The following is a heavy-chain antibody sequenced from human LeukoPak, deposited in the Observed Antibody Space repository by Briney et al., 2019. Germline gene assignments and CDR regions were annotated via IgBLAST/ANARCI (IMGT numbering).Heavy chain of an antibody. CDR1: GFTFSSYW. D-gene: IGHD4-17*01. CDR3: AKAQTTVTPIIDY. J-gene: IGHJ4*02. CDR2: IKQDGSEK. Sequence: GGSLRLSCAASGFTFSSYWMSWVRQAPGKGLEWVANIKQDGSEKYYADSVKGRFTISRDNSKNTLYLQLNSLRAEDTAVYYCAKAQTTVTPIIDYWGQGNLVTVSS. V-gene: IGHV3-7*01.